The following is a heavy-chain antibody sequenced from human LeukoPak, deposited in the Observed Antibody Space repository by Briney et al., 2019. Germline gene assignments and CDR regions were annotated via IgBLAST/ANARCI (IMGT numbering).Heavy chain of an antibody. V-gene: IGHV4-61*08. Sequence: MPSQTLSLTCAVSGGSISSGGYYWSWIRQPPGKGLEWIGYIYYSGSTNYHPSLKSRVTISVDTSKNQLSLKLSSVTAADTAVYYCARSFCSGGSCYLVDYWGQGTLVTVSS. J-gene: IGHJ4*02. CDR1: GGSISSGGYY. D-gene: IGHD2-15*01. CDR2: IYYSGST. CDR3: ARSFCSGGSCYLVDY.